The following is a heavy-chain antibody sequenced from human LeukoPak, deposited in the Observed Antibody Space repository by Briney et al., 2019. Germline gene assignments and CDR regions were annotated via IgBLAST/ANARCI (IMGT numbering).Heavy chain of an antibody. J-gene: IGHJ4*02. CDR1: GGSFSGYY. CDR2: INHSGST. Sequence: SETLSLTCAVYGGSFSGYYWSWIRQPPGKGLEWIGEINHSGSTNYNPSLKSRVTISVDTSKNQFSLKLSSVTAADTAVYYCASGSYNYYFDYWGQGTPVTVSS. V-gene: IGHV4-34*01. CDR3: ASGSYNYYFDY. D-gene: IGHD1-1*01.